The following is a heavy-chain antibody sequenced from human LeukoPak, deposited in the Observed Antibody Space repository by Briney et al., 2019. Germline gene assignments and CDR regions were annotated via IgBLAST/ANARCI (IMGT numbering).Heavy chain of an antibody. V-gene: IGHV3-30*03. CDR3: ARWFFKQKGLDY. Sequence: GGSLRLSCAASGFTFSSYGMHWVRQAPGKGLEWVAVISYDGSKKYYADSVKGRFTISRDNSKNTLYLQMNSLRAEDTAVYYCARWFFKQKGLDYWGQGTLVTVSS. CDR2: ISYDGSKK. J-gene: IGHJ4*02. CDR1: GFTFSSYG. D-gene: IGHD3-10*01.